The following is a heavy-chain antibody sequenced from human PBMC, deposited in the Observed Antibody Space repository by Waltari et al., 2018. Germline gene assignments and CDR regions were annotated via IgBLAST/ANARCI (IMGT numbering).Heavy chain of an antibody. CDR1: GYTFTSYG. V-gene: IGHV1-18*01. CDR3: ARDRPTGAVGASPPYCYYGMDV. J-gene: IGHJ6*02. CDR2: ISAYNGNT. D-gene: IGHD1-26*01. Sequence: QVQLVQSGAEVKKPGASVKVSCKASGYTFTSYGISWVRQAPGQGLAWMGWISAYNGNTNYARKLQGRVTMTTDTSTSTAYMELRSLRSDDTAVYYCARDRPTGAVGASPPYCYYGMDVWGQGTTVTVSS.